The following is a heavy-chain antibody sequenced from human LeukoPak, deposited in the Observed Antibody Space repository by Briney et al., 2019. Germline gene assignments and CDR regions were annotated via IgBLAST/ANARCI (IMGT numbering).Heavy chain of an antibody. CDR2: INHSGNT. CDR1: GGSFRGCY. D-gene: IGHD6-13*01. V-gene: IGHV4-34*01. Sequence: KPSEPLSLTCAVYGGSFRGCYWRWIRQPRGEGVEWGGEINHSGNTNYNPSLKSRVTISVDTSKNQFSLQLSSVTAADTAVYYCARGYVAAARLWDYWGQGTLVTVSS. J-gene: IGHJ4*02. CDR3: ARGYVAAARLWDY.